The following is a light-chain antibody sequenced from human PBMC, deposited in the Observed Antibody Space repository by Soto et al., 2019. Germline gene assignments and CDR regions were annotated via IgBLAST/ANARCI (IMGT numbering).Light chain of an antibody. CDR2: DVS. Sequence: QSALTQPASVSGSPGQSITISCTGTSSDDVSWYQQHPDKAPKLRVYDVSTRPSRVSNRFSGSKSGNTASLTISGLQAEDESEYYCSSYTRTSHVLFGGGTKLTVL. J-gene: IGLJ2*01. CDR3: SSYTRTSHVL. CDR1: SSDD. V-gene: IGLV2-14*01.